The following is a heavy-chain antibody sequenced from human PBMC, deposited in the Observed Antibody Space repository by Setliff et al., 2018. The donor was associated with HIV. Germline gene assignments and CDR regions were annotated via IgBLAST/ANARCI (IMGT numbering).Heavy chain of an antibody. V-gene: IGHV4-59*08. J-gene: IGHJ2*01. Sequence: SETLSLTCNVSGGSITNFYWSWIRQPPGKGLEWIGYIYNPGSTNFNPSLQSRVSMSVDVSTNQFSLRLTSVTAADTAVYYCARHSKGWYFDLWGRGTLVTVSS. CDR3: ARHSKGWYFDL. CDR1: GGSITNFY. CDR2: IYNPGST. D-gene: IGHD4-4*01.